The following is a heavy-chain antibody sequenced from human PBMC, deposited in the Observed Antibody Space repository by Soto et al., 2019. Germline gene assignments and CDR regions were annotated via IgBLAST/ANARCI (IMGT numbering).Heavy chain of an antibody. J-gene: IGHJ4*02. D-gene: IGHD6-19*01. V-gene: IGHV2-5*01. CDR2: IYWNDDK. CDR3: AHRPSGWDLFDY. Sequence: QITLKESGPTLVRPTQTLTLTCTFSGFSLSTSGLGVGWIRQPPGKALEWLALIYWNDDKRYSPSLKARLTITKETSKTQVGLTMTNMYPVDTATYYCAHRPSGWDLFDYWGQGTLVTVSS. CDR1: GFSLSTSGLG.